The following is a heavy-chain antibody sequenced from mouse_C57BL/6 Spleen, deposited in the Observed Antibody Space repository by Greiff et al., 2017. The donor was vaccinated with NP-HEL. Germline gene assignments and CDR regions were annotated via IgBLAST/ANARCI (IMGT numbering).Heavy chain of an antibody. CDR1: GYAFSSYW. Sequence: QVQLQQSGAELVKPGASVKISCKASGYAFSSYWMNWVKQRPGKGLEWIGQIYPGDGDTNYNGKFKGKATLTADKSSSTAYMQLSSLTSEDSAVYFCARSSRFYYFDYWGQGTTLTVSS. CDR2: IYPGDGDT. CDR3: ARSSRFYYFDY. J-gene: IGHJ2*01. V-gene: IGHV1-80*01.